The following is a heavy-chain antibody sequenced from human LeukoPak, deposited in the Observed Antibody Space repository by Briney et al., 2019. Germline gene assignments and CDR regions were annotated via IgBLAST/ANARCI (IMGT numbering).Heavy chain of an antibody. V-gene: IGHV4-61*01. Sequence: SETLSLTCTVSGGSVSSGSYYWSWIRQPPGKGLEWIGYLYYSGSTNYNPSLKSRVTISVDTSKNQFSLKLSSVTAADTAVYYCARVRSSGWSTLFDYWGQGTLVTVSS. CDR3: ARVRSSGWSTLFDY. CDR1: GGSVSSGSYY. CDR2: LYYSGST. J-gene: IGHJ4*02. D-gene: IGHD6-19*01.